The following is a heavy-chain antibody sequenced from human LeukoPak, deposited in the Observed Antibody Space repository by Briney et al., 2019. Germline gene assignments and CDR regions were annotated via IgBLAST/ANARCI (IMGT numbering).Heavy chain of an antibody. D-gene: IGHD4-17*01. CDR2: ISSSSSYI. V-gene: IGHV3-21*01. CDR1: GFTFSSYS. CDR3: ARGRGYGEGWFDP. Sequence: GGSLRLSCAASGFTFSSYSMNWVRQAPGKGLEWVSSISSSSSYIYYADSVKGRFTISRDNAKNSLYLQMNSLRAEDTAVYYCARGRGYGEGWFDPWGQGTLVTVSS. J-gene: IGHJ5*02.